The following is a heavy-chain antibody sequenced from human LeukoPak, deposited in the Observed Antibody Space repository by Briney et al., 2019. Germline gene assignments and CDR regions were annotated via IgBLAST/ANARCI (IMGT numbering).Heavy chain of an antibody. CDR3: ARVGHDSGTYLYYFDY. CDR1: AGSISSYY. J-gene: IGHJ4*02. Sequence: SETLSLTCTVSAGSISSYYWSWIRQSPGKGLEWIGYIYYSGSTNYNPSLKSRVTISVDTSKNQFSLKLSSVTAADTAVYYCARVGHDSGTYLYYFDYWGQGTLVTVSS. CDR2: IYYSGST. D-gene: IGHD1-26*01. V-gene: IGHV4-59*01.